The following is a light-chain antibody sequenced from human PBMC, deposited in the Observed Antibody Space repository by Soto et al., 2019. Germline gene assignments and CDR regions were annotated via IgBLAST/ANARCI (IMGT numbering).Light chain of an antibody. CDR2: GES. V-gene: IGKV3-15*01. Sequence: EIVMTQSPATLSVSPGERATLSCRASQTVNSNLAWYQQKPGQAPRLLIYGESTRATAIPARFSGSGSGTDFTLTISSLQSEDFAVYYCQQYNNWPITFGGGTKVEIK. CDR3: QQYNNWPIT. J-gene: IGKJ4*01. CDR1: QTVNSN.